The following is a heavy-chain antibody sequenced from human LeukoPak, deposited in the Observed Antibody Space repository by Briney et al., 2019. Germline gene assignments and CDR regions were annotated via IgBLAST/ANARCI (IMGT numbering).Heavy chain of an antibody. Sequence: GGSLRLTCAASGFTFSNYAMGWVRQAPGKGLEWVSAISGGGNAYYADSVKGRFTISRDNSKNTLYLQMNSLRAEDTAVYYCARDPGSGWYLYYFDYWGQGTLVTVSS. D-gene: IGHD6-19*01. CDR2: ISGGGNA. V-gene: IGHV3-23*01. J-gene: IGHJ4*02. CDR1: GFTFSNYA. CDR3: ARDPGSGWYLYYFDY.